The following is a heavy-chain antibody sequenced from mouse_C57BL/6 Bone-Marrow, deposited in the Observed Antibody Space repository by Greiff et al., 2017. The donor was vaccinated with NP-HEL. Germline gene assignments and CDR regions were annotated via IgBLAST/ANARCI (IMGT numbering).Heavy chain of an antibody. CDR1: GFTFSDYY. CDR2: INYDGSST. D-gene: IGHD3-2*02. V-gene: IGHV5-16*01. J-gene: IGHJ2*01. CDR3: ARGTAQAPDYFDY. Sequence: EVMLVESEGGLVQPGSSMKLSCTASGFTFSDYYMAWVRQVPEKGLEWVANINYDGSSTYYLDSLKSRFIISRDNAKNILYLQMSSLKSEDTATYYCARGTAQAPDYFDYWGQGTTLTVSS.